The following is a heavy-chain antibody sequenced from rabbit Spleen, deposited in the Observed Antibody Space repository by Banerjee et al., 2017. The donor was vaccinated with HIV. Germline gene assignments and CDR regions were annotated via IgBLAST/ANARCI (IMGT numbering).Heavy chain of an antibody. CDR2: MDIGSSGFT. V-gene: IGHV1S40*01. D-gene: IGHD8-1*01. CDR1: EFSFSNNVY. J-gene: IGHJ6*01. Sequence: QSLEESGGDLVKPGASLTLTCTASEFSFSNNVYICWVRQAPGKGLEWIACMDIGSSGFTYFASWAKGRFTISKTSSTTVTLQMTSLTAADTATYFCARDSGSSFSSYGMDLWGPGTLVTVS. CDR3: ARDSGSSFSSYGMDL.